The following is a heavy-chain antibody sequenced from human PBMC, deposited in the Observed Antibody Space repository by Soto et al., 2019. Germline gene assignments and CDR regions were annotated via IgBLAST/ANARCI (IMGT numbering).Heavy chain of an antibody. CDR2: INPSGGST. D-gene: IGHD3-22*01. J-gene: IGHJ4*02. CDR3: ARDPAHLGTWLRDYFDY. V-gene: IGHV1-46*01. CDR1: GYTFTSYY. Sequence: ASVKVSCKASGYTFTSYYMHWVRQAPGQGLEWMGIINPSGGSTSYAQKFQGRVTMTRDTSTSTVYMELSSLRSEDTAVYYCARDPAHLGTWLRDYFDYWGQGTLVTVSS.